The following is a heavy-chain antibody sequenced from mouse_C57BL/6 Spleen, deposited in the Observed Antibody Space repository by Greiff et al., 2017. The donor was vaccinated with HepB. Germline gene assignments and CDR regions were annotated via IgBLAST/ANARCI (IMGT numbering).Heavy chain of an antibody. V-gene: IGHV1-54*01. D-gene: IGHD1-1*01. CDR2: INPGSGGT. CDR1: GYAFTNYL. Sequence: VQLQESGAELVRPGTSVKVSCKASGYAFTNYLIEWVKQRPGQGLEWIGVINPGSGGTNYNEKFKGKATLTADKSSSTAYMQLSSLTSEDSAVYFCARVPNYYGSSPDYWGQGTTLTVSS. J-gene: IGHJ2*01. CDR3: ARVPNYYGSSPDY.